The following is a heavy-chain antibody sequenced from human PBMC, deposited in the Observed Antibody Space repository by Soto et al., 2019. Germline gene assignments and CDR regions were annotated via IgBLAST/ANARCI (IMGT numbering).Heavy chain of an antibody. Sequence: QVQLVQSGAEVKKPGASVKVSCKASGYTFTGYYMHWVRQAPGQGREWMGWINPNSGGTNYAQKFQGWVTMTRDTPISTAYMELSRLRSDDTAVYYYARDENPTKHRYTAMVKYYYYGMHLWAQGTTVTVSS. CDR1: GYTFTGYY. CDR2: INPNSGGT. V-gene: IGHV1-2*04. CDR3: ARDENPTKHRYTAMVKYYYYGMHL. D-gene: IGHD5-18*01. J-gene: IGHJ6*02.